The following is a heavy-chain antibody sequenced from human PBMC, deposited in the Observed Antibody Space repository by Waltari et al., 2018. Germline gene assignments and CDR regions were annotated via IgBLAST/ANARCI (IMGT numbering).Heavy chain of an antibody. J-gene: IGHJ4*02. Sequence: QVQLQESGPGLVKPSETLSLTCTGSGGAISSHYWSWIRQPAGKGLEWVGRIYTSASTNYNPSLKIRVTMSVDTSKNQFSLKLSSVTAADTAVYYCARGVRSPTIFGVVIYFDYWGQGTLVTVSS. CDR1: GGAISSHY. CDR3: ARGVRSPTIFGVVIYFDY. V-gene: IGHV4-4*07. D-gene: IGHD3-3*01. CDR2: IYTSAST.